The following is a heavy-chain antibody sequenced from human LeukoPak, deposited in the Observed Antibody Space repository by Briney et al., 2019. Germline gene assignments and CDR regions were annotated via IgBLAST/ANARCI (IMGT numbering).Heavy chain of an antibody. CDR2: IYYSGST. J-gene: IGHJ4*02. V-gene: IGHV4-59*08. CDR3: ARLAVAGGGYYFDY. Sequence: SETLSLTCTVSGGSISSYYWSWIRQPPGKGLEWIGYIYYSGSTNYNPSLKSRVTISVDTSKNQFSLKLSSVTAADTAVYYCARLAVAGGGYYFDYWGQGTLVTVSS. CDR1: GGSISSYY. D-gene: IGHD6-19*01.